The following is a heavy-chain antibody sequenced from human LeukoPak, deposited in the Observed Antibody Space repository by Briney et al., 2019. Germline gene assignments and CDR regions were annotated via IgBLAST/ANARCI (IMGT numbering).Heavy chain of an antibody. J-gene: IGHJ5*02. CDR1: GGSISSSRYY. Sequence: SETLSLTCTVSGGSISSSRYYWGWIRQPPGKGLEWIGSIYYSGSTYYNPSLKSRVTISVDTSKNQFSLRLSSVTAADTAIYYCASFSSSSNWFDPWGQGTLVTVSS. CDR2: IYYSGST. V-gene: IGHV4-39*01. D-gene: IGHD6-6*01. CDR3: ASFSSSSNWFDP.